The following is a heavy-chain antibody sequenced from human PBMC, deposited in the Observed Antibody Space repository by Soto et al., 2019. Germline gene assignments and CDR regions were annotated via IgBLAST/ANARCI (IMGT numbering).Heavy chain of an antibody. CDR3: TTRPLGYCSGGSCHPDYYYYYYMDV. J-gene: IGHJ6*03. V-gene: IGHV3-73*01. Sequence: GGSLRLSCAASGFTFSGSAMHWVRQASGKGLEWVGRIRSKANSYATAYAASVKGRFTISRDDSKNTAYLQMNSLKTEDTAVYYCTTRPLGYCSGGSCHPDYYYYYYMDVWGKGTTVTVSS. D-gene: IGHD2-15*01. CDR1: GFTFSGSA. CDR2: IRSKANSYAT.